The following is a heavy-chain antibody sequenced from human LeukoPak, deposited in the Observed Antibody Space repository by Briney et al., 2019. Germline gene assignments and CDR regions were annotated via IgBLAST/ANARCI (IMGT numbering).Heavy chain of an antibody. CDR2: INHSGST. CDR1: GGSFSGYY. D-gene: IGHD6-13*01. V-gene: IGHV4-34*01. CDR3: ASLLPPGYIAAASSNWFDP. J-gene: IGHJ5*02. Sequence: SETLSLTCAVYGGSFSGYYWSWVRQPPGKGLEWIGEINHSGSTNYNPSLKSRVTISVDTSKNQFSLKLSSVTAADTAVYYCASLLPPGYIAAASSNWFDPWGQGTLVTVSS.